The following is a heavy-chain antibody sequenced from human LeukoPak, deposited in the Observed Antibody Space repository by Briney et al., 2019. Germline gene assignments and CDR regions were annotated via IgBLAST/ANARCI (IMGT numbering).Heavy chain of an antibody. CDR3: ARGPSFWTTVTYYFDY. Sequence: PSDTLSLTCAVYGGSFSGYYWSWLRQPPGKGLEWIGEINHSGSTNYNPSLKSRVTISVDTSKNQFSLKLSSVTAADTAVYYCARGPSFWTTVTYYFDYWGQGTLVTVSS. V-gene: IGHV4-34*01. D-gene: IGHD4-17*01. CDR2: INHSGST. CDR1: GGSFSGYY. J-gene: IGHJ4*02.